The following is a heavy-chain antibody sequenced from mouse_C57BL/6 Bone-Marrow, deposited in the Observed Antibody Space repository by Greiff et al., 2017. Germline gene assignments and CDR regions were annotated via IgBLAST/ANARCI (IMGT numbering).Heavy chain of an antibody. D-gene: IGHD1-1*01. CDR3: TRQGLCGSSQYYFDY. CDR2: IDPETGGT. J-gene: IGHJ2*01. CDR1: GYTFTDYE. V-gene: IGHV1-15*01. Sequence: VQLQQSGAELVRPGASVTLSCKASGYTFTDYEMHWVKQTPVHGLEWIGAIDPETGGTAYNQKFKGKAILTADKSSSTAYMELRSLTSEDSAVYYCTRQGLCGSSQYYFDYWGQGTTLTVSS.